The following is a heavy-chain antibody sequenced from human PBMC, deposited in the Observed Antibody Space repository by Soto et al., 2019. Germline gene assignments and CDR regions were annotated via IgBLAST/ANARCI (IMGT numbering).Heavy chain of an antibody. CDR1: DFSFRNYG. V-gene: IGHV3-30*18. CDR3: AKDWRWEQQIYGMNV. J-gene: IGHJ6*02. CDR2: ISYDGRNK. D-gene: IGHD1-26*01. Sequence: QERVVESGGGEVQPGTSLRLSCVASDFSFRNYGMHRVRQAPGKGLEWVADISYDGRNKYYAESVRGRFTISRDNSKNTLYLQMTSLRTEDKAVYYCAKDWRWEQQIYGMNVWGQGTTVTVSS.